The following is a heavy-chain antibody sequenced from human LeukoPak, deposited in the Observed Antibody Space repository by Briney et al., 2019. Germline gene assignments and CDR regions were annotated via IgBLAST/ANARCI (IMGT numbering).Heavy chain of an antibody. Sequence: SETLSLTCTVSGGSISSYYWSWIRQPPGKGLEWIGYIYYSGSTNYNPSLKSRVTISVDTSKNQFSLKLSSVTAADTAVYYCARGAELYSYGMDVWGQGTTVTVSS. D-gene: IGHD2-8*01. CDR3: ARGAELYSYGMDV. CDR2: IYYSGST. V-gene: IGHV4-59*01. J-gene: IGHJ6*02. CDR1: GGSISSYY.